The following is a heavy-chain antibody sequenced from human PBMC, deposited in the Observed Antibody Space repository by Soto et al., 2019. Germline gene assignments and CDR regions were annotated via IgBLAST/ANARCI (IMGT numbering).Heavy chain of an antibody. Sequence: QVQLVQSGAEVKKPGASVKVSCKASGYTFTSYDINWVRQATGQGLEWMGWMNPNSGNTGYAQKFQGRVTMTRNTSISTAYMELSSLRSEDTAVYYCATGKKRGSYYYYYYMDVWGKGTTVTVSS. D-gene: IGHD3-16*01. J-gene: IGHJ6*03. CDR3: ATGKKRGSYYYYYYMDV. CDR1: GYTFTSYD. V-gene: IGHV1-8*01. CDR2: MNPNSGNT.